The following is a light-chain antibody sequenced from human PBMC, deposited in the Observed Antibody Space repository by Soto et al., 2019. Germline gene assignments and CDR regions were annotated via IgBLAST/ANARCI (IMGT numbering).Light chain of an antibody. J-gene: IGLJ1*01. Sequence: TQPGPVSPSPGQSISISCTGTISDVGGYNYVSWYQQHPGKAPKLMIYEVSNRPSGVSNRFSGSKSGNTGSLTISGLQAEDEADYYCSSYTSSSTPSVFGTGTKVTVL. CDR2: EVS. CDR1: ISDVGGYNY. CDR3: SSYTSSSTPSV. V-gene: IGLV2-14*01.